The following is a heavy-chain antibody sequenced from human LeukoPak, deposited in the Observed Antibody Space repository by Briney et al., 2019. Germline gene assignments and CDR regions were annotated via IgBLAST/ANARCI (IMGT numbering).Heavy chain of an antibody. CDR1: GGSISSYY. CDR2: IYYSGST. J-gene: IGHJ4*02. Sequence: SETLSLTCTVSGGSISSYYWSWIRQPPGKGLEWIGYIYYSGSTNYNPSLKSRVTISVDTSKNQFSLKLSSVTAADTAVYYCARGPALTMSSPFDYWGQGTLVTVSS. V-gene: IGHV4-59*01. CDR3: ARGPALTMSSPFDY. D-gene: IGHD3-22*01.